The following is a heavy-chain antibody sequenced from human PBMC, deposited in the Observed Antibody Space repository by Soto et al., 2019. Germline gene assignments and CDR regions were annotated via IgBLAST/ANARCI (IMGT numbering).Heavy chain of an antibody. Sequence: VGSLRLSCADSGLTFSNYWMTWVRQAPGKGLEWVANIKEDGSEKHYVDSVKGRFTISRDNAKNSLYLQMNSLRVEDTAVYFCSRDVVVGAKALNYWGQGALVTVSS. CDR1: GLTFSNYW. V-gene: IGHV3-7*01. CDR2: IKEDGSEK. CDR3: SRDVVVGAKALNY. D-gene: IGHD2-15*01. J-gene: IGHJ4*02.